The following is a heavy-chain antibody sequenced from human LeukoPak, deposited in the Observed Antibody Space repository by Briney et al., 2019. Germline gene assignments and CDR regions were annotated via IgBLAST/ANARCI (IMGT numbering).Heavy chain of an antibody. D-gene: IGHD2-21*02. V-gene: IGHV3-30*02. Sequence: GGSLRLSCAASGFTFSPYGMHWVRQAPGKGLEWVAFIPYDGSNKYYADSVKGRFTISRDISKNALYLQMNSLRAEDTAVYYCSPLAYCGGDCYLWGQGTLVTVSS. CDR1: GFTFSPYG. J-gene: IGHJ4*02. CDR2: IPYDGSNK. CDR3: SPLAYCGGDCYL.